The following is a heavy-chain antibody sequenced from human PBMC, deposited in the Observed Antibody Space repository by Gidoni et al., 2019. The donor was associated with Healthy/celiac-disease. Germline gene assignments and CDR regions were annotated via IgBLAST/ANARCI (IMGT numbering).Heavy chain of an antibody. CDR1: GGSFSGYY. CDR3: ARVGSIAAPSVFDI. V-gene: IGHV4-34*01. J-gene: IGHJ3*02. Sequence: QVQLQQWGAGLLKPSETLSLTCAVYGGSFSGYYWSWIRQPPGKGLEWIGEINHSGSTNYTPSLKSRVTISVDTSKNQFSLKLSSVTAADTAVYYCARVGSIAAPSVFDIWGQGTMVTVSS. CDR2: INHSGST. D-gene: IGHD6-6*01.